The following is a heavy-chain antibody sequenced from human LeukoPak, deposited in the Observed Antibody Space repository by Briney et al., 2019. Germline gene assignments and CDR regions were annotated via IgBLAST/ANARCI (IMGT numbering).Heavy chain of an antibody. CDR2: IYHSGTT. V-gene: IGHV4-38-2*02. CDR1: GYSISSGYY. J-gene: IGHJ3*02. Sequence: SETLSLTCTVSGYSISSGYYWGWIRLPPGKGLERIGSIYHSGTTNYNPSLKSRVTMSVDTSNNQFSLRLNSVTAADTAVYCCARGTSGYNYEDAFDIWGQGTMVTVSS. CDR3: ARGTSGYNYEDAFDI. D-gene: IGHD3-22*01.